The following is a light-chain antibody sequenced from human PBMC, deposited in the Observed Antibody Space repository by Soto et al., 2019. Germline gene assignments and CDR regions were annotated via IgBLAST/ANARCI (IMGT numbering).Light chain of an antibody. V-gene: IGKV1-5*01. CDR2: DAS. CDR3: QKYDSFSVWT. Sequence: DIQITQSPSTLSASVGYRVTITCRASQGIMGWLGWYQQKAGKAPRLLIFDASSLMSGVTSRFRGPGYGTQFPLPIHRLQPDDSATYYCQKYDSFSVWTFGKGTKV. CDR1: QGIMGW. J-gene: IGKJ1*01.